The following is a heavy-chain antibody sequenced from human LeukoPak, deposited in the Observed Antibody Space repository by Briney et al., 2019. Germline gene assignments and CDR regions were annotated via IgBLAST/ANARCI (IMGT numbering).Heavy chain of an antibody. D-gene: IGHD4-17*01. V-gene: IGHV3-23*01. J-gene: IGHJ3*02. Sequence: GGSLRLSCAASGFTFSSYGMSWVRHAPGKGLEWVSAISGSGGSTYYADSVKGRFTISRDNSRNTLYLQMNSLRAEDTAVYYCAKEPGDGETADAFDIWGQGTMVTVSS. CDR2: ISGSGGST. CDR3: AKEPGDGETADAFDI. CDR1: GFTFSSYG.